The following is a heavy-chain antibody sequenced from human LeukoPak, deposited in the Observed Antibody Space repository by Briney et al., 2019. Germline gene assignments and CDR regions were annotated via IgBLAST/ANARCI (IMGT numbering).Heavy chain of an antibody. CDR2: IYTSGST. J-gene: IGHJ6*03. CDR1: GGSISSYY. D-gene: IGHD5-18*01. Sequence: SETLSLTCTVSGGSISSYYWSWIRQPAGKGLEWIGRIYTSGSTNYNPSLKSRVTMSVDTSKNQFSLKLSSVTAADTAVYYCARVEYSYGFHYYYYMDVWGKGTTVTISS. V-gene: IGHV4-4*07. CDR3: ARVEYSYGFHYYYYMDV.